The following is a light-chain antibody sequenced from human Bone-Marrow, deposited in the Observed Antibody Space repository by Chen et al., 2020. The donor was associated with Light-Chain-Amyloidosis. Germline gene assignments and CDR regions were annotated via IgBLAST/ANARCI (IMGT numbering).Light chain of an antibody. Sequence: EIVLTQSPGTLSLSPGEGANLPCRASQTISSNYLTWYQQKFGQAPRLLIYGSSSRATGIPDRFTGSGCGTDFTLTINRLEPEDFAMYYCQQYGTSPLPFGGGTKVEIK. CDR1: QTISSNY. CDR3: QQYGTSPLP. V-gene: IGKV3-20*01. J-gene: IGKJ4*01. CDR2: GSS.